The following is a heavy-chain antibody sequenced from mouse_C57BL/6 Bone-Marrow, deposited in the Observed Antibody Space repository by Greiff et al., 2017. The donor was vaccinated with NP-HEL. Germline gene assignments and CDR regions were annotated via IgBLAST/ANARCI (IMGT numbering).Heavy chain of an antibody. D-gene: IGHD1-1*01. Sequence: QVQLQQPGAELVRPGTSVKLSCKASGYTFTSYWMHWVKQRPGQGLEWIGVIVPSDSYTNYNQKFKGKATLTVATSSSTAYMQLSSLTSKDSAVYYCARGGGYYGSSPATNYWGQGTTLTVSS. CDR3: ARGGGYYGSSPATNY. CDR1: GYTFTSYW. J-gene: IGHJ2*01. CDR2: IVPSDSYT. V-gene: IGHV1-59*01.